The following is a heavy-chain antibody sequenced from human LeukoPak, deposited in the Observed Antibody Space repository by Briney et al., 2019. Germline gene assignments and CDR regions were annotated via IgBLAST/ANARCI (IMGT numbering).Heavy chain of an antibody. CDR1: GGSISNYY. Sequence: SETLSLTCTVSGGSISNYYWNCIRHPPRKGLEWIGYIYYSGNTNYSPSLKGRVTISVDTSKNQFSLKLSSVTSADTAVYYCSGSPRIAAAGTSNSWGQGTLVTVSS. D-gene: IGHD6-13*01. CDR2: IYYSGNT. V-gene: IGHV4-59*01. J-gene: IGHJ4*02. CDR3: SGSPRIAAAGTSNS.